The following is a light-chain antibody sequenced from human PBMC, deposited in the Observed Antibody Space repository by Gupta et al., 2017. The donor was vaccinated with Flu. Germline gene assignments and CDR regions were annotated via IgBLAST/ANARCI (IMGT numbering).Light chain of an antibody. V-gene: IGKV3-15*01. CDR3: QQYNNWPLT. CDR1: QSVSSN. J-gene: IGKJ4*01. Sequence: PTTLSVSPGERATLPCRASQSVSSNLAWYQQKPGQAPRLLIYGASTRATGIPARFSGSGSGTEFTLTISSLQSEDFAVYYCQQYNNWPLTFGGGSKVEI. CDR2: GAS.